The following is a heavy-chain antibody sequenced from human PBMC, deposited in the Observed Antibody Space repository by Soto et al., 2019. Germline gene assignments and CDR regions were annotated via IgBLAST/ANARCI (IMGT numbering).Heavy chain of an antibody. D-gene: IGHD6-19*01. CDR2: IYHSGST. Sequence: NPSETLSLTCAVSGGSISSSNWWSWVRQPPGKGLEWIGEIYHSGSTNYNPSLKSRVTISVDKSKNQFSLKLSSVTAADTAVYYCARGFQAVAGTLFDYWGQGTLVTVSS. CDR1: GGSISSSNW. CDR3: ARGFQAVAGTLFDY. J-gene: IGHJ4*02. V-gene: IGHV4-4*02.